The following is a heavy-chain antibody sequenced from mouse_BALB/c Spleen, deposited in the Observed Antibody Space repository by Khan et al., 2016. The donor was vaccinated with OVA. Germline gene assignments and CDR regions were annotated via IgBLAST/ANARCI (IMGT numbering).Heavy chain of an antibody. D-gene: IGHD2-3*01. J-gene: IGHJ4*01. Sequence: EVELVESGGDLVKPGGSLKLSCAASGFTFSSYGMSWVRQTPDKRLEWVAAISSGGSYTYYPDSLKGRFTISRDNAKNTLYLQMSSLKSEDTAMYTCERQPGYYEGSAMDYWGQGTSVTVAS. V-gene: IGHV5-6*01. CDR2: ISSGGSYT. CDR3: ERQPGYYEGSAMDY. CDR1: GFTFSSYG.